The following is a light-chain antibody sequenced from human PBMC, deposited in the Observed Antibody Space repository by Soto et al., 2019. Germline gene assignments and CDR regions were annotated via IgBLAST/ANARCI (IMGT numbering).Light chain of an antibody. CDR1: QSVYDN. J-gene: IGKJ4*01. CDR3: QRYNNWPLN. Sequence: EIVITQSPPTLSVSPGERATLSCRASQSVYDNLAWKQQKPGQTHRLLSYGAYTRATGLPARVSGSGSGTELTLNINSLQSEDFAVYYCQRYNNWPLNFGGGTKVDI. CDR2: GAY. V-gene: IGKV3-15*01.